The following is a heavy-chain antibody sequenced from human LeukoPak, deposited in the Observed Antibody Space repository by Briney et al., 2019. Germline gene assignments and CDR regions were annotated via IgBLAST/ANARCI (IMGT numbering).Heavy chain of an antibody. J-gene: IGHJ6*02. CDR2: ISWNSGSI. Sequence: PGGSLRLSCAASGFTFDDYAVHWVRQAPGKGLEWVSGISWNSGSIGYADSVKGRFTISRDNAKNSLYLQMNSLRAEDTALYYCAKDTGTGGARGYGMDVWGQGTTVTVSS. D-gene: IGHD1-26*01. CDR3: AKDTGTGGARGYGMDV. CDR1: GFTFDDYA. V-gene: IGHV3-9*01.